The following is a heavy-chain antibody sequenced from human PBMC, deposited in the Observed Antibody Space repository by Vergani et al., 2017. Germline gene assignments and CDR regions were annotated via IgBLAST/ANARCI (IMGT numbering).Heavy chain of an antibody. V-gene: IGHV3-30*02. CDR2: IQFDGSNQ. CDR3: AKHFRGWGIDY. Sequence: QVQLVESGGGVVQRGGSLRLSCATSGFTLSNYDMQWIRQGPGKGLEFVAFIQFDGSNQYYADSVKGRFPLSRDFSKNTLYLQMNSLRTDDTGTYYCAKHFRGWGIDYWGQGTQVIVSS. D-gene: IGHD3-16*01. J-gene: IGHJ4*02. CDR1: GFTLSNYD.